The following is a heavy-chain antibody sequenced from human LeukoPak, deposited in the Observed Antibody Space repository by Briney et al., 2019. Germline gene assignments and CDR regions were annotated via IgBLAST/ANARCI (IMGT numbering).Heavy chain of an antibody. CDR2: INSDGSRT. J-gene: IGHJ4*02. V-gene: IGHV3-74*01. Sequence: GGSLRLSCAASGFTFSSYWMHWVRQAPGKGLVWVSRINSDGSRTTYADSVKGRFTISRDNSKNTLYLQMNSLRAEDTAVYYCARVCGYSGSCNFDYWGQGTLVTVSS. CDR1: GFTFSSYW. D-gene: IGHD1-26*01. CDR3: ARVCGYSGSCNFDY.